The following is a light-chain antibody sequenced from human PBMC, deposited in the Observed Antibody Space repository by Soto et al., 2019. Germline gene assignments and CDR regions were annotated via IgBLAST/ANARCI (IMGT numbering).Light chain of an antibody. CDR1: SSDVGRYNY. CDR2: EVT. Sequence: QSVLTQPPSASGSPGQSVTISCTGTSSDVGRYNYVSWYQQHPGKTPKLIIYEVTKRPSGVPDRFSASKSGNTASLTVSGIQAEDEADYYCRSHAGSKSFYVFGTGTKVTVL. V-gene: IGLV2-8*01. J-gene: IGLJ1*01. CDR3: RSHAGSKSFYV.